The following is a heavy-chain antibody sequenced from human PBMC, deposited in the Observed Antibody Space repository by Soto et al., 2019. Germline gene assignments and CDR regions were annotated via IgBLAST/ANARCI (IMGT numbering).Heavy chain of an antibody. CDR2: INSDGSST. CDR3: ATVYYDILRFSPDYYYYGMDV. V-gene: IGHV3-74*01. Sequence: PGGSLRLSCAASGFTFSSYWMHWVRQAPGKGLVWVSRINSDGSSTSYADSVKGRFTISRDNAKNTLYLQMNSLRAEDTAVYYCATVYYDILRFSPDYYYYGMDVWGQGTTVTVSS. D-gene: IGHD3-9*01. J-gene: IGHJ6*02. CDR1: GFTFSSYW.